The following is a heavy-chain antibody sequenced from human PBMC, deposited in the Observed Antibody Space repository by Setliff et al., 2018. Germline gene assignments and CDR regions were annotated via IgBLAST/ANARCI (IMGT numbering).Heavy chain of an antibody. CDR1: GGSISSSSYY. CDR3: ARRETYYNFWSGYYAY. CDR2: IYYSGST. J-gene: IGHJ4*02. V-gene: IGHV4-39*07. D-gene: IGHD3-3*01. Sequence: KTSETLSLTCTVSGGSISSSSYYWGWIRQPPGKGLEWIGSIYYSGSTYYNPSLKSRVTISADTSKNQFSLKLSSVTAADTAVYYCARRETYYNFWSGYYAYWGQGTLGTVS.